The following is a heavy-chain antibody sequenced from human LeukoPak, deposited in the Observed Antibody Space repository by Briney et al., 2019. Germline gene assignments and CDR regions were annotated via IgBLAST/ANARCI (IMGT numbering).Heavy chain of an antibody. CDR3: ARVWDSGDY. J-gene: IGHJ4*02. D-gene: IGHD1-26*01. CDR2: IIPILGIA. Sequence: ASVKVSCKASGGTFSSYAISWVRQAPGQGLEWMGRIIPILGIANYPQKFQGRVTITADKSTSTAYMELSSLRSEDTAVYYCARVWDSGDYWGQGTLVTVSS. CDR1: GGTFSSYA. V-gene: IGHV1-69*04.